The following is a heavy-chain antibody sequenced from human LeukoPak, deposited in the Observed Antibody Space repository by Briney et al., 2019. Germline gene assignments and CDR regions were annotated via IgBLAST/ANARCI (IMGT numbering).Heavy chain of an antibody. CDR1: GFTFSDCD. Sequence: GESLRLSCTASGFTFSDCDMNWFRQAPGKGLQWGSSISYMGNHRYYADSAKGRFTISRDNAKNSLYLQMDNLRADDTAVYYCGKAFPPLRVAAAGDYCGQGTLVTVSS. D-gene: IGHD6-25*01. V-gene: IGHV3-21*04. CDR2: ISYMGNHR. CDR3: GKAFPPLRVAAAGDY. J-gene: IGHJ4*02.